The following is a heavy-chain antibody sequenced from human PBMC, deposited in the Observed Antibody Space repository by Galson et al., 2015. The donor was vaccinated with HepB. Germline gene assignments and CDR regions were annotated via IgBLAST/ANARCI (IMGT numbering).Heavy chain of an antibody. J-gene: IGHJ6*02. CDR3: ANGRLFYSGSTVPYGMDV. V-gene: IGHV3-30*18. CDR1: GFTFSSYG. CDR2: ISYDGSNK. D-gene: IGHD1-26*01. Sequence: SLRLSCAASGFTFSSYGMHWVRQAPGKGLEWVAVISYDGSNKYYADSVKGRFTISRDNSKNTLYLQMNSLRAEDTAVYYCANGRLFYSGSTVPYGMDVWGQGTTVTVSS.